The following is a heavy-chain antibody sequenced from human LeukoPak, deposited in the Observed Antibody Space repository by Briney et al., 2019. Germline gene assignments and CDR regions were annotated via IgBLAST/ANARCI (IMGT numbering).Heavy chain of an antibody. V-gene: IGHV3-21*01. J-gene: IGHJ4*02. CDR3: ARDLKIFDY. CDR1: GFTFSSYA. Sequence: GGSLRLSCAASGFTFSSYAMSWVRQPPGKGLEWVSSISSSSSYIYYADSVKGRFPISRDNAKNSLYLQMNSLRAEDTAVYYCARDLKIFDYWGQGTLVTVSS. CDR2: ISSSSSYI.